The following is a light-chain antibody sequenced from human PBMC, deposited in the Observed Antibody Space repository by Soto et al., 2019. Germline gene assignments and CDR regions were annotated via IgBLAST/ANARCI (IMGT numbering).Light chain of an antibody. J-gene: IGKJ1*01. CDR1: QSIETW. V-gene: IGKV1-5*01. CDR2: EAS. Sequence: DIQMTQSPSTLSASLGDRVTITCRASQSIETWLAWYQQKPGKAPKLLIYEASRMESGIPARFSGSGSGTDFTLTISRLQPDDFAVYYCQQYGSLSGTFGQGAKVDI. CDR3: QQYGSLSGT.